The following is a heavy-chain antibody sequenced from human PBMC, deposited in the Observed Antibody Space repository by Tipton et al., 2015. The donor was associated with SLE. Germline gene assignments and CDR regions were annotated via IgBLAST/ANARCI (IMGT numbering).Heavy chain of an antibody. CDR2: IYTSGST. CDR1: GGSISSGGYY. CDR3: ARGSGSSSAHYYYYYMDV. J-gene: IGHJ6*03. V-gene: IGHV4-61*08. D-gene: IGHD6-6*01. Sequence: TLSLTCTVSGGSISSGGYYWSWIRQHPGKGLEWIGYIYTSGSTNYNPSLKSRVTISVDTSKNQFSLKLSSVTAADTAVYYCARGSGSSSAHYYYYYMDVWGKGTTVTVSS.